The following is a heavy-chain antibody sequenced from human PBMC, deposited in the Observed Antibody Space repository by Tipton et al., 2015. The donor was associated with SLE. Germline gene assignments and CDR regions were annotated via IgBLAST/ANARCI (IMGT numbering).Heavy chain of an antibody. CDR3: ARTSGEFGGFDP. Sequence: TLSLTCTVSGGSISSSSYYWGWIRQPPGKGLEWIGSIYYSGSTYYNQSLKSRVTISVDTSKNQFSLKLSSVTAADTAVYYCARTSGEFGGFDPWGQGTLVTVSS. J-gene: IGHJ5*02. V-gene: IGHV4-39*07. CDR2: IYYSGST. CDR1: GGSISSSSYY. D-gene: IGHD3-10*01.